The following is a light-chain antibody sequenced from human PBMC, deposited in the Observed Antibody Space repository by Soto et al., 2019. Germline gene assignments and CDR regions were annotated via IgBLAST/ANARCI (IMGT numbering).Light chain of an antibody. Sequence: QSVLTQPASVSGSPGQSITISCTGTSSDVGGYNYVSWYQQHPGKAPQLMIYEVSNRPSGVSNRFSGSKSGTTASLTISGLQAEDEAEYYCSSYTTSSTLDVFGTGTKVTVL. CDR3: SSYTTSSTLDV. CDR2: EVS. CDR1: SSDVGGYNY. V-gene: IGLV2-14*01. J-gene: IGLJ1*01.